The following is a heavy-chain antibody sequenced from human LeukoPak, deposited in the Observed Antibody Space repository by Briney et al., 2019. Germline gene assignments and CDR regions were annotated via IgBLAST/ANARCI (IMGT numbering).Heavy chain of an antibody. D-gene: IGHD6-19*01. J-gene: IGHJ5*02. CDR2: IYYSGST. CDR1: GGSISSSSYY. Sequence: SETLSLTCTVSGGSISSSSYYWGWIRQPPGKGLEWIGSIYYSGSTYYNPSLKSRVTISVDTSKNQFSLKLSSVTAADTAVCYCARDPVRGVAGLFGFDPWGQGTLVTVSS. CDR3: ARDPVRGVAGLFGFDP. V-gene: IGHV4-39*07.